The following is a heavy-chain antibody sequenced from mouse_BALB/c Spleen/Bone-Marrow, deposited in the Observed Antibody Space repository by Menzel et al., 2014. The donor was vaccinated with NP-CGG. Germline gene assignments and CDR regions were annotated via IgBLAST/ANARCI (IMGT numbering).Heavy chain of an antibody. CDR3: ARFPMDY. J-gene: IGHJ4*01. Sequence: DVQLVESGGGLVQPGGSLRLPCTTSGFTFTDYYMSWVRQPPGKALEWLAFIRNKAYGYTTEYSASVRGRFTISRDNSQSILYLQMNTLRAEDSATYYCARFPMDYWGQGTSVTVSS. CDR1: GFTFTDYY. CDR2: IRNKAYGYTT. V-gene: IGHV7-3*02.